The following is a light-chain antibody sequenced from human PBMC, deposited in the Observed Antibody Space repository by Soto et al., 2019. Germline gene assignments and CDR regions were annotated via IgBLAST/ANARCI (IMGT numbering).Light chain of an antibody. Sequence: EIVLTQSPGTLSLSPGERATISCRASQSVSSNYLAWYQQKPGQAPRLLIYAASHRASGIPDRFGGSGSGTDFTLTVSRLEPEDFAVYYCQQYGSAPWTFGQGTKVEI. CDR1: QSVSSNY. CDR2: AAS. CDR3: QQYGSAPWT. J-gene: IGKJ1*01. V-gene: IGKV3-20*01.